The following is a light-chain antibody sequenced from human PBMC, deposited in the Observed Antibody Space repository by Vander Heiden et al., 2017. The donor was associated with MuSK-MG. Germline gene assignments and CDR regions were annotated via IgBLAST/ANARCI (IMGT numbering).Light chain of an antibody. J-gene: IGKJ4*01. V-gene: IGKV1-39*01. CDR2: AAS. Sequence: DIQMTQPASSLSASVGDRVTITCRASQRMSSYLNWYQQKPGKAPKLLIYAASSLQSGVPSRFSGSGSGTDFTLTISSLQPEDFATYYCQQSYSTPLTFGGGTKVEIK. CDR3: QQSYSTPLT. CDR1: QRMSSY.